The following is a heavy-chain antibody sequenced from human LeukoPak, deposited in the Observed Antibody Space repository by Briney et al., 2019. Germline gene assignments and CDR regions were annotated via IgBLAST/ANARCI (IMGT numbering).Heavy chain of an antibody. Sequence: GGSLRLSCAASGNYWMHWVRQAPGKGLVWVSHINSDGSWTSYADSVKGRLTISKDNAKNTVYLQMNNLRAEDTAVYYCVSFYEAYWGRGTLVTVSS. CDR3: VSFYEAY. CDR2: INSDGSWT. CDR1: GNYW. D-gene: IGHD2/OR15-2a*01. J-gene: IGHJ4*02. V-gene: IGHV3-74*01.